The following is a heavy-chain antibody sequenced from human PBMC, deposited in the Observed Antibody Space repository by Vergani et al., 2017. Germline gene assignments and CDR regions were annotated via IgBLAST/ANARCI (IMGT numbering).Heavy chain of an antibody. CDR1: GFTFSDYY. V-gene: IGHV3-11*06. CDR2: ISSSSSYT. Sequence: QVQLVESGGGLVKPGGSLRLSCAASGFTFSDYYMSWIRQAPGKGLEWVSYISSSSSYTNYADSVKGRFTISRDNAKNSLYLQMNSLRAEDTAVYYCARERWQLLYYYYGMDVWGQGTTVTVSS. CDR3: ARERWQLLYYYYGMDV. D-gene: IGHD2-15*01. J-gene: IGHJ6*02.